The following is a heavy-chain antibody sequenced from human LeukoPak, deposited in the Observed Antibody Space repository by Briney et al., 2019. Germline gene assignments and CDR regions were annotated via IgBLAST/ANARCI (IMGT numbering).Heavy chain of an antibody. CDR1: GGTFISYS. V-gene: IGHV1-69*05. J-gene: IGHJ6*03. CDR3: ARVDRYHYYLDV. CDR2: IMPHFNTA. Sequence: SVTVSFKASGGTFISYSITWVGQAPGQGLEWMGGIMPHFNTANYAQQFQGRVTITTDESTSTAYMELSSLRFEDTAMYYCARVDRYHYYLDVWGKGTTVTVSS.